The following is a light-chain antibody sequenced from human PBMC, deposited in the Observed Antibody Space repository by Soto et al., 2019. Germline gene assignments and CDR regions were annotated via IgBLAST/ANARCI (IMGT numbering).Light chain of an antibody. CDR2: GNS. CDR1: SSNIGAGYD. J-gene: IGLJ3*02. V-gene: IGLV1-40*01. Sequence: QSVLTQPPSVSGAPGQRVTISCTGSSSNIGAGYDVHWYQQLPGTAPKLLIYGNSNRPSGVPDRFSGSKSGTSASLAITGLQAEDEADYYCQSYDSSLSGRRLFGGGTKLTVL. CDR3: QSYDSSLSGRRL.